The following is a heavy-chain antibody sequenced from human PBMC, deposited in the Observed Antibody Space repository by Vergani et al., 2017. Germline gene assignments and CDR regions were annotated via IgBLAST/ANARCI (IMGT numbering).Heavy chain of an antibody. CDR3: AKDLWSGSYYSYFDY. J-gene: IGHJ4*02. D-gene: IGHD1-26*01. V-gene: IGHV3-48*01. CDR2: ISSSSSTI. Sequence: EVQLVESGGGLVQPGGSLRLSCAASGFTFSSYSMNWVRQAPGKGLEWVSYISSSSSTIYYADSVKGRFTISRDNAKNSLYLQMNRLRAEDTAVYYCAKDLWSGSYYSYFDYWGQGTLVTVSS. CDR1: GFTFSSYS.